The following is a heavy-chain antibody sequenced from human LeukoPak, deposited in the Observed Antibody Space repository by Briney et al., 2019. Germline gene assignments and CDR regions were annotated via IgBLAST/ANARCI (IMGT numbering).Heavy chain of an antibody. CDR1: GCSISSNY. D-gene: IGHD2-8*02. CDR2: IYYTGST. CDR3: ARDNEYCTGGRCYYWFDP. J-gene: IGHJ5*02. V-gene: IGHV4-59*01. Sequence: SETLSLTCSVSGCSISSNYWSWIRQPPRKGLEGAGDIYYTGSTNYNPSLRSRVTISVDRSKNQFSLRLSSVTAADTAVYYCARDNEYCTGGRCYYWFDPWGQGTLVTVSS.